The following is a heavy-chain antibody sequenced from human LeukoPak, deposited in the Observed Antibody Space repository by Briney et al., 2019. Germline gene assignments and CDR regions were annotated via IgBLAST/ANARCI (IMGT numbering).Heavy chain of an antibody. J-gene: IGHJ4*02. Sequence: GESLKISCKGSGYSFTSYWIGWVRQMPGKGLEWMGIICPGDSDTRYSPSFQGQVTISADKSISTAYLHWSSLKASDTAMYYCASSYSNRVFDYWGQGTLVTVSS. D-gene: IGHD6-13*01. CDR3: ASSYSNRVFDY. CDR2: ICPGDSDT. CDR1: GYSFTSYW. V-gene: IGHV5-51*01.